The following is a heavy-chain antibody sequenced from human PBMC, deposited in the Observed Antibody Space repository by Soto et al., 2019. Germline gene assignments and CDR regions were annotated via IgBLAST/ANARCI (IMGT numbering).Heavy chain of an antibody. J-gene: IGHJ6*02. CDR3: ARGSIAAAGYYCYGMDV. CDR2: IYTSGST. CDR1: GGSISSYY. D-gene: IGHD6-13*01. Sequence: QVQLQESGPGLVKPSETLSLTCTVSGGSISSYYLSWIRQPAGKGLEWIGRIYTSGSTNYTPSLKSRVTRSVETSNNQFSLKLSSVNAADTAVYYCARGSIAAAGYYCYGMDVWGQGTTVTVSS. V-gene: IGHV4-4*07.